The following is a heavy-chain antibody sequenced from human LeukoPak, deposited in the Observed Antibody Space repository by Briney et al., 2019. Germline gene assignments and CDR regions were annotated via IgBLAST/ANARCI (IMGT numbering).Heavy chain of an antibody. J-gene: IGHJ5*02. CDR1: GGTFSSYA. CDR3: AIRPGGPLGGYNWFDP. Sequence: SVNVSCKASGGTFSSYAISWVRQAPGQGLEWMGGIIPIFGTANYAQKFQGRVTITEDESTSTAYMELSSLRSEDTAVYYCAIRPGGPLGGYNWFDPWGQGTLVTVSS. CDR2: IIPIFGTA. V-gene: IGHV1-69*13. D-gene: IGHD6-25*01.